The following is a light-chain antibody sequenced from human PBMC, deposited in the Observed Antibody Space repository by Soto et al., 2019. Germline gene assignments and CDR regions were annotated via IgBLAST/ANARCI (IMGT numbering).Light chain of an antibody. J-gene: IGLJ3*02. CDR1: SSDVGGYNY. V-gene: IGLV2-14*01. CDR2: EVS. Sequence: QSVLTQPASVSGSPGQSITISCTGTSSDVGGYNYVSWYQQYPGKAPKLIIYEVSNRPSGVSDRFSGSKSGYTASLTISGLQAEDEADYYCSSKTSRSTRVFGGGTKLTVL. CDR3: SSKTSRSTRV.